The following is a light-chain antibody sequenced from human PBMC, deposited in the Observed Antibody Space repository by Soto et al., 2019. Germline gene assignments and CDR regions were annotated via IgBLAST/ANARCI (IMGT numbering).Light chain of an antibody. V-gene: IGKV1-39*01. CDR3: QQYNSYLFT. J-gene: IGKJ3*01. CDR2: GAS. Sequence: DIQMTQSPSSLSLSVGDRVAITCRASQSINIYLNWYQQKPGEAPKLLIYGASSLQSGVPSRFSGSGSGTEFTLTISSLQPEDFATYYCQQYNSYLFTFGPGTKVDIK. CDR1: QSINIY.